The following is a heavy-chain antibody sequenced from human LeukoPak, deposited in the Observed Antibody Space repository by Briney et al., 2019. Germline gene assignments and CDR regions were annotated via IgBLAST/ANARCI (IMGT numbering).Heavy chain of an antibody. V-gene: IGHV4-30-4*01. D-gene: IGHD2-21*02. Sequence: SETLSLTCTVSGGSISSGNCYWSWVRQPPGKGLEWIGYIHYSGNTYYNPSLKSRVTISVDTSKSQFSPKLSSVTAADTAVYYCAREILAYCGGDCYSAPFDYWGQGTLVTVSS. CDR2: IHYSGNT. CDR3: AREILAYCGGDCYSAPFDY. J-gene: IGHJ4*02. CDR1: GGSISSGNCY.